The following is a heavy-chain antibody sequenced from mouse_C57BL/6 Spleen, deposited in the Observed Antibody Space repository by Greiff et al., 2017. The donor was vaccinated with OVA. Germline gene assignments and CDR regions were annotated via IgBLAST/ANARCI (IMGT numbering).Heavy chain of an antibody. CDR1: GFNIKDYY. J-gene: IGHJ1*03. CDR3: ARDGNCEGYFDV. CDR2: IDPEDGET. Sequence: VQLKESGAELVKPGASVKLSCTASGFNIKDYYMHWVKQRTEQGLEWIGRIDPEDGETKYAPKFQGNATITADTSSNTAYLQLSSLTSEDTAVYYCARDGNCEGYFDVWGTGTTVTVSS. V-gene: IGHV14-2*01. D-gene: IGHD2-1*01.